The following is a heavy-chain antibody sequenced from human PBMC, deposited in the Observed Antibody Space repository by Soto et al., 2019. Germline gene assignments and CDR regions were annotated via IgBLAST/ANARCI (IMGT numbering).Heavy chain of an antibody. D-gene: IGHD1-20*01. Sequence: SGKVSCRASVYTFTSYGISWVRRAPGQGLEWMGWISAYNGNTNYAQKLQGRVTMTTDTSTSTAYMELRSLRSDDTAVYYCARKKYNWNQAFDPWGQGTLVTGSS. CDR2: ISAYNGNT. CDR3: ARKKYNWNQAFDP. V-gene: IGHV1-18*01. J-gene: IGHJ5*02. CDR1: VYTFTSYG.